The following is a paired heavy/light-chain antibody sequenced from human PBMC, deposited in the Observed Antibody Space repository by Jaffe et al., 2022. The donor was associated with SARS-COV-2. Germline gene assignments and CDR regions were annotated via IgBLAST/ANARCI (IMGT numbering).Heavy chain of an antibody. CDR3: AREGTGDYGDYEGTYGMDV. D-gene: IGHD4-17*01. V-gene: IGHV3-30-3*01. Sequence: QVQLVESGGGVVQPGRSLRLSCAASGFTFSSYAMHWVRQAPGKGLEWVAVISYDGSNKYYADSVKGRFTISRDNSKNTLYLQMNSLRAEDTAVYYCAREGTGDYGDYEGTYGMDVWGQGTTVTVSS. CDR1: GFTFSSYA. J-gene: IGHJ6*02. CDR2: ISYDGSNK.
Light chain of an antibody. J-gene: IGKJ1*01. CDR2: AAS. CDR1: QGISSY. Sequence: VIWMTQSPSLLSASTGDRVTISCRMSQGISSYLAWYQQKPGKAPELLIYAASTLQSGVPSRFSGSGSGTDFTLTISCLQSEDFATYYCQQYYSFPRTFGQGTKVEIK. CDR3: QQYYSFPRT. V-gene: IGKV1D-8*01.